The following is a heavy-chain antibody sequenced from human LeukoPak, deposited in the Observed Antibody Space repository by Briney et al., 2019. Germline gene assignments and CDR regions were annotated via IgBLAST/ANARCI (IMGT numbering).Heavy chain of an antibody. CDR1: GYSFTSYW. D-gene: IGHD1-26*01. CDR3: ARRGGSYSGGYYFDP. Sequence: GESLKISCKGSGYSFTSYWIGWVRQMPGKGLEWMGIIYPGDSDTRYSPSFQGQVTISADKSISTAYLQWSSLKASDTAIYYCARRGGSYSGGYYFDPWGQGTLVTVSS. V-gene: IGHV5-51*01. J-gene: IGHJ5*02. CDR2: IYPGDSDT.